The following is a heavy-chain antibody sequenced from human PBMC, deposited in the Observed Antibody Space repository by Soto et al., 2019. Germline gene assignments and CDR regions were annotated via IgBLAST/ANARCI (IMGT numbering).Heavy chain of an antibody. CDR1: GGTFSSYT. D-gene: IGHD1-26*01. CDR3: GVGAPKPLVFYYYYGMDV. CDR2: IIPILGIA. J-gene: IGHJ6*02. Sequence: QVQLVQSGAEVKKPGSSVKVSCKASGGTFSSYTISWVRQAPGQGLEWMGRIIPILGIANYAQKFQGRVTITADKSTSTAYMELSSLRSEDTAVYYCGVGAPKPLVFYYYYGMDVWGQGTTVTVSS. V-gene: IGHV1-69*02.